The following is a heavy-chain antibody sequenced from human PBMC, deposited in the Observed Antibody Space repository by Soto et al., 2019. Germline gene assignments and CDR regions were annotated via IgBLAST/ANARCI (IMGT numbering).Heavy chain of an antibody. CDR3: XXXVFP. J-gene: IGHJ5*02. CDR1: GGSISSGGYY. V-gene: IGHV4-31*01. CDR2: IYYSGST. Sequence: QVQLQESGPGLVKPSQTLSLTCTVSGGSISSGGYYWTWIRQHPGKGLEWIGYIYYSGSTYYNQXXXXXXXXXXXXXXXXXXXXXXXXXXXXXXXXXXXXXVFPWGQGTLVTVSS.